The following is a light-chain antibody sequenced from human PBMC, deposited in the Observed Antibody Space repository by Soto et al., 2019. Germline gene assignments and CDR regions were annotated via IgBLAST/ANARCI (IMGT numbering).Light chain of an antibody. CDR3: QQYGSSPYT. CDR1: QSVSSSY. J-gene: IGKJ2*01. Sequence: EIVLTQSPGTLSLSPGERVTLSCRASQSVSSSYLAWYQQKPGQAPRLLIYGASSRATGIPDRFSGSGSGTDFTLTISRLEPEDFAVYYCQQYGSSPYTFGQGTKVE. V-gene: IGKV3-20*01. CDR2: GAS.